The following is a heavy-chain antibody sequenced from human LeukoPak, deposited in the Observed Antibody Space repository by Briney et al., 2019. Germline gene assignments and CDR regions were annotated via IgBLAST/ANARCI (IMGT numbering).Heavy chain of an antibody. CDR3: AKDLDTWSGYPNWFDP. CDR1: GLTFTNSS. CDR2: ISSSSNTI. V-gene: IGHV3-48*01. Sequence: GGSLRLSCGVSGLTFTNSSMNWVRQAPGKGLEWLSSISSSSNTIKYADSVKGRFTISRDNAKNTLYLQMNSLRAEDTAVYYCAKDLDTWSGYPNWFDPWDQGTLVTVSS. J-gene: IGHJ5*02. D-gene: IGHD3-3*01.